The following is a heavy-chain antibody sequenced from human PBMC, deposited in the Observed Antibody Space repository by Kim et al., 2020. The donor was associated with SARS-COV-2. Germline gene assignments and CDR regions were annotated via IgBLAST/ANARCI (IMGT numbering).Heavy chain of an antibody. CDR1: GYTLTELF. J-gene: IGHJ6*02. Sequence: ASVKVSCKVSGYTLTELFMHWVRQAPGKGLEWMGGFDPEDGETIYAQKFQGRVTMTEDTSTDTAYMELSSLRSEDTAVYYCATATSAYYDSSGGGYYYYYGMDVWGQGTTVTVSS. D-gene: IGHD3-22*01. CDR2: FDPEDGET. CDR3: ATATSAYYDSSGGGYYYYYGMDV. V-gene: IGHV1-24*01.